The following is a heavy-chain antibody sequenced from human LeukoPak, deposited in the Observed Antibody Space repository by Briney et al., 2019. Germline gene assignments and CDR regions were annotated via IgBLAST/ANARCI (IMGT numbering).Heavy chain of an antibody. CDR2: IHYSGIT. CDR1: DGSISSGSYY. J-gene: IGHJ5*01. D-gene: IGHD3-10*01. V-gene: IGHV4-39*01. CDR3: ARQPHAFDNWFDS. Sequence: SETLSLTCIVSDGSISSGSYYWGWIRQPPGKGLEWIGNIHYSGITYYNPSLKSRVTISVDTSKNQLSLKLTSVTAADTAFYYCARQPHAFDNWFDSWGQGTLVTVSS.